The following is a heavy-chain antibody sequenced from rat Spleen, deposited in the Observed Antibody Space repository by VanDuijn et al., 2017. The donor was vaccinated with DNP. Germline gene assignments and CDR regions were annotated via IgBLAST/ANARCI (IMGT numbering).Heavy chain of an antibody. CDR3: ARAYNNYSTWFPY. Sequence: EVHLVESGGGLVQPGRSLKLSCAASGFTFRDYNMAWVRQAPEKGLEWVSTIIYDGSRTYLRDSVKGRFTISRDNAKSTLYLQMDSLRSEDTATYYCARAYNNYSTWFPYWGQGTLVTVSS. CDR2: IIYDGSRT. V-gene: IGHV5-7*01. CDR1: GFTFRDYN. D-gene: IGHD1-10*01. J-gene: IGHJ3*01.